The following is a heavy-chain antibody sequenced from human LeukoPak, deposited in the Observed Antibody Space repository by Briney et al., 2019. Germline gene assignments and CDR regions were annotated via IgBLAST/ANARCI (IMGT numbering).Heavy chain of an antibody. V-gene: IGHV1-69*05. J-gene: IGHJ4*02. CDR1: GGTFSSYA. CDR2: IIPIFGTA. D-gene: IGHD1-26*01. CDR3: ARDPAIGGFDY. Sequence: GASVKVSCKASGGTFSSYAISWVRQAPGQGREWMGRIIPIFGTANYAQKFQGRVTITTDESQSTAYMELSSLRSEATAVYYCARDPAIGGFDYWGQGTLVTVSS.